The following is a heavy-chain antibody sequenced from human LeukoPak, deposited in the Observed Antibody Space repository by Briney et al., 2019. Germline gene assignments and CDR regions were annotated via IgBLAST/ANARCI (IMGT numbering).Heavy chain of an antibody. CDR3: ARSDRGRFDY. J-gene: IGHJ4*02. CDR1: GFTVRNNY. Sequence: GGSLRLSCAASGFTVRNNYTSWVRQAPGKGLEWVSVIYSGGSTYYADSVKGRFTISRDNSKNTLYLQMNSLRAEDTAVYYCARSDRGRFDYWGQGTLVTVSS. CDR2: IYSGGST. D-gene: IGHD3-22*01. V-gene: IGHV3-66*01.